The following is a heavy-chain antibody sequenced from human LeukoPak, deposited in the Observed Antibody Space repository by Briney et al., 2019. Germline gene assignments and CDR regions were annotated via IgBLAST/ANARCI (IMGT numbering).Heavy chain of an antibody. D-gene: IGHD6-6*01. CDR1: GATFSSYA. CDR2: ITPTLDLA. CDR3: ARPGVAARPDEFGY. V-gene: IGHV1-69*10. Sequence: GSSVKVSCKSSGATFSSYAISWVRQAPGQGLEWVGRITPTLDLAFYAQKFQGRVTLTADRSTSIAYLELTGLRSDDTAVYYCARPGVAARPDEFGYWGQGTLVTVSS. J-gene: IGHJ4*02.